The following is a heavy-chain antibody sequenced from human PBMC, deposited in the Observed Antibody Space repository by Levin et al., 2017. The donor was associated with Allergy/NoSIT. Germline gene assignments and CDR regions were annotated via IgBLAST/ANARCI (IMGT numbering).Heavy chain of an antibody. CDR2: MSNTGFTI. CDR1: GFTFSAYE. CDR3: ARGRGSSGGT. D-gene: IGHD6-19*01. J-gene: IGHJ5*02. V-gene: IGHV3-48*03. Sequence: QTGGSLRLSCVASGFTFSAYEMNWVRQAPGKGLEWLSYMSNTGFTIYYADSVRGRFTISRDNAKNSLYLKMNNLRAEDTAVYYCARGRGSSGGTWGQGTLVIVSS.